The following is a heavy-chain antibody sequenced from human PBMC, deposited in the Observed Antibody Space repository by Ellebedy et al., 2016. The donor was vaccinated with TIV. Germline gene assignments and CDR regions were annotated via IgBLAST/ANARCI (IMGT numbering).Heavy chain of an antibody. J-gene: IGHJ5*02. V-gene: IGHV3-7*01. CDR1: GFSFRNYW. CDR2: IYQDGSEK. CDR3: ARRGSYGDYAVQVNNWFDA. Sequence: GESLKISCAASGFSFRNYWMSWVRQAPGKGLEWVANIYQDGSEKYYVDSVEGRFTISRDNAKNSLYPEMKSLRAEDTAVYYCARRGSYGDYAVQVNNWFDAWGQGTPVIVSP. D-gene: IGHD4-17*01.